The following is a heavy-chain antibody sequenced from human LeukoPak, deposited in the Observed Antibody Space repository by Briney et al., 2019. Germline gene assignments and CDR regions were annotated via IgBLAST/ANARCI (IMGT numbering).Heavy chain of an antibody. J-gene: IGHJ6*03. Sequence: ASVKVSCKASGYTFTSYDINWVRQATGQGLEWMGWMNPNSGNTGYAQKFQGRVTMTRNTSISTAYMELSSLRSEGTAVYYCARDSLNNYYYYYYMDVWGKGTTVTVSS. CDR2: MNPNSGNT. V-gene: IGHV1-8*01. D-gene: IGHD5-18*01. CDR1: GYTFTSYD. CDR3: ARDSLNNYYYYYYMDV.